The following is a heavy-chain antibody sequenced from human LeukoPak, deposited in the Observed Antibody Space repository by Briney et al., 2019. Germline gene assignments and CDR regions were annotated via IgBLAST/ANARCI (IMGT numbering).Heavy chain of an antibody. Sequence: PGGSLTLSCAASGFNVSSNYMSWVRRAAGKGLEWVSVIYSGGSTYNADSVEGRFTISRDNSKNTLYLQMNSLRAEESAVYYCARDLSPPRPSFDYWGQGIQVAVSS. CDR3: ARDLSPPRPSFDY. CDR2: IYSGGST. J-gene: IGHJ4*02. CDR1: GFNVSSNY. V-gene: IGHV3-53*01.